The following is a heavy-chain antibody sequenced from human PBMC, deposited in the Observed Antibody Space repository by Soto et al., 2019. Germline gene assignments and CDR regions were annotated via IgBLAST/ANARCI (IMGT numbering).Heavy chain of an antibody. J-gene: IGHJ6*02. CDR2: IYYSGST. Sequence: SETLSLTCTVSGGSISSGGYYWSWIRQHPGKGLEWIGYIYYSGSTYYNPSLKSRVTISVDRSKNQFSLKLSSVTAADTAVYYCASSNIAAAGFYYYGMDVWGRGTTVTVSS. CDR3: ASSNIAAAGFYYYGMDV. CDR1: GGSISSGGYY. V-gene: IGHV4-31*03. D-gene: IGHD6-13*01.